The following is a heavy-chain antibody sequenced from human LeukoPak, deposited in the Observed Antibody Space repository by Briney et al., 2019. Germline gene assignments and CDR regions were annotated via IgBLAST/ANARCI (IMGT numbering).Heavy chain of an antibody. CDR1: GFTFNSYL. J-gene: IGHJ2*01. CDR2: IDGDGATT. CDR3: TRDSGADRRYFDL. Sequence: GSLRLSCAASGFTFNSYLMSWVRQAPGKGLVLVSRIDGDGATTSYEDSVKGRFTISRDNANNMVYLEMNSLRVEDTAVYYCTRDSGADRRYFDLWGRGTLVTVSS. V-gene: IGHV3-74*01. D-gene: IGHD7-27*01.